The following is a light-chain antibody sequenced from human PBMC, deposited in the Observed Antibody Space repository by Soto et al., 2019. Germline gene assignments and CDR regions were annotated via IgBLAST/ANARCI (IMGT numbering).Light chain of an antibody. CDR3: QQYSNWPWGT. CDR2: GAP. CDR1: QSVSSK. J-gene: IGKJ2*01. V-gene: IGKV3-15*01. Sequence: DIVLTQSPATLSVSPGERATLSCRASQSVSSKLAWYQQKPGQAPRLLIFGAPTRATGVPARFSGSGSGTEFTLTISSLQSEDFAVYYCQQYSNWPWGTFGQGTKLEIK.